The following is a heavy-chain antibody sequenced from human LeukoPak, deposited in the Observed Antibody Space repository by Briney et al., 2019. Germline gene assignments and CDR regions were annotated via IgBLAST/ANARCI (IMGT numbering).Heavy chain of an antibody. CDR3: ARDRKYYYDSSGYYYWFDP. V-gene: IGHV3-7*01. J-gene: IGHJ5*02. CDR1: GFTLSSYW. D-gene: IGHD3-22*01. Sequence: GGSLRLSCAASGFTLSSYWMSWVRQAPGKGLEWVANIKQDGSEKYYVDSVKGRFTISRDNAKNSLYLQMNSLRAEDTAVYYCARDRKYYYDSSGYYYWFDPWGQGTLVTVSS. CDR2: IKQDGSEK.